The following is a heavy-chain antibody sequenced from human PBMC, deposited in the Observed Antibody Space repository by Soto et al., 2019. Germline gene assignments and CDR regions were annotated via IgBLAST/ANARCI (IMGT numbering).Heavy chain of an antibody. CDR1: GGSFSGYY. CDR3: ATSSGHDAFDI. Sequence: QVQLQQWGAGLLKPSETLSLTCAVYGGSFSGYYWSWIRQPPGKGLEWIGEINHSGSTNYNPSLKSRVTISVDTSKNQFSLELSSVTAADTAVYYCATSSGHDAFDIWGQGTMVTVSS. V-gene: IGHV4-34*01. CDR2: INHSGST. D-gene: IGHD3-22*01. J-gene: IGHJ3*02.